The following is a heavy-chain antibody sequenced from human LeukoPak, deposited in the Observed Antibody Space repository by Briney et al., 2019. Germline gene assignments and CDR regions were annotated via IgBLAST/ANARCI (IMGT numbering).Heavy chain of an antibody. Sequence: GGSLRLSCAASGFTFSRYWMSWVRQAAGKVLVRVANIKQDGSQKYYVDSVKGRFTISRDNANNLVYLQMNSLRAEDTAVYYCSRESFAARWDWGQGTLVTVSS. D-gene: IGHD6-6*01. V-gene: IGHV3-7*01. CDR2: IKQDGSQK. CDR3: SRESFAARWD. J-gene: IGHJ4*02. CDR1: GFTFSRYW.